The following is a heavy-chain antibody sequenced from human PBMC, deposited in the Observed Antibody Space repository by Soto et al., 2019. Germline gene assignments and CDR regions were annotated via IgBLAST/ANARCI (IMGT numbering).Heavy chain of an antibody. V-gene: IGHV3-30-3*01. CDR3: ARVQQLGAFDI. CDR1: GFTFSSYA. CDR2: ISYDGSNK. D-gene: IGHD6-13*01. J-gene: IGHJ3*02. Sequence: QVQLVESGGGVVQPGRSLRLSCAASGFTFSSYAMHWVRQAPGKGLEWVAVISYDGSNKYYADSVTGRFTISRDNSKNTLYLQMNSLRAEDTAVYYCARVQQLGAFDIWGQGTMVTVSS.